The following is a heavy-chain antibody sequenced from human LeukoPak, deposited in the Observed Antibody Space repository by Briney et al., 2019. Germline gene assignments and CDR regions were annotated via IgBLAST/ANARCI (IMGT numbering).Heavy chain of an antibody. D-gene: IGHD6-13*01. V-gene: IGHV4-59*01. CDR3: ARRAEAGTGFDY. Sequence: SETLSLTCTVSGGSINNYYWSWIRQPPGKGLEWIGYIYYSGSTNFNPSLKSRVTISVDTSKKQFSLKLSSVTAADTAVYYCARRAEAGTGFDYWGQGTLVTVSP. J-gene: IGHJ4*02. CDR1: GGSINNYY. CDR2: IYYSGST.